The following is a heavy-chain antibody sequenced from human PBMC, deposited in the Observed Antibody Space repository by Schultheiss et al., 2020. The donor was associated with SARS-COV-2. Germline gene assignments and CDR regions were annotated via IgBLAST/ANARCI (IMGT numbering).Heavy chain of an antibody. CDR3: ARDVDTAVFDYYYGMDV. D-gene: IGHD5-18*01. CDR1: GGTFSSYG. Sequence: ASVKVSCKASGGTFSSYGISWVRQAPGQGLEWMGWISAYNGNTNYAQKLQGRVTITADKSTSTAYMELSSLRSEDTAVYYCARDVDTAVFDYYYGMDVWGLGTTVTVSS. J-gene: IGHJ6*02. V-gene: IGHV1-18*01. CDR2: ISAYNGNT.